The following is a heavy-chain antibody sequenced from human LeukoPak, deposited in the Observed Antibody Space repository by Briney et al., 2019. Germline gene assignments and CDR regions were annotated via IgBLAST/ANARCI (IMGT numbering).Heavy chain of an antibody. CDR1: GVTFGNSW. D-gene: IGHD1-14*01. V-gene: IGHV3-74*01. CDR3: VVVVEPPDSDGFDV. Sequence: GGSLRLSCAASGVTFGNSWVHWVRQAPGKGLVWVSLINADGSTATYADSVKGRFTISRDNARNTLSLQMNSLTTEDTAVYYCVVVVEPPDSDGFDVWGQGTMITVSS. J-gene: IGHJ3*01. CDR2: INADGSTA.